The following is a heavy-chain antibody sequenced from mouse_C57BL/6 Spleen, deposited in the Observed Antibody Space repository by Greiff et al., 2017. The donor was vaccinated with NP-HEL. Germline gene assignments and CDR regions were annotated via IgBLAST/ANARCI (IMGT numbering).Heavy chain of an antibody. CDR3: ARQGIYDGYYDRFAY. CDR1: GFTFSSYT. D-gene: IGHD2-3*01. V-gene: IGHV5-9*01. Sequence: DVKLVESGGGLVKPGGSLKLSCAASGFTFSSYTMSWVRQTPEKRLEWVATISGGGGNTYYPDSVKGRFTISRDNAKNTLYLQMSSLRSEDTALYYCARQGIYDGYYDRFAYWGQGTLVTVSA. J-gene: IGHJ3*01. CDR2: ISGGGGNT.